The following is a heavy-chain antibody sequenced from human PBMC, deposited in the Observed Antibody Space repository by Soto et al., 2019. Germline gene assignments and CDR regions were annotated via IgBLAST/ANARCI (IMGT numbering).Heavy chain of an antibody. D-gene: IGHD2-8*02. CDR3: ARDWTGNTCPCLDV. CDR2: SGGGGGTT. CDR1: GFTFSNYA. Sequence: EVQLWESGGGLVQPGGSLRLSCAASGFTFSNYALTWVRQSPGKGLEWVSTSGGGGGTTYYADSVKGRFTISRDNSKNPLSLQMSSLGVEDTAIYYCARDWTGNTCPCLDVWGQGTTVSVSS. J-gene: IGHJ6*02. V-gene: IGHV3-23*01.